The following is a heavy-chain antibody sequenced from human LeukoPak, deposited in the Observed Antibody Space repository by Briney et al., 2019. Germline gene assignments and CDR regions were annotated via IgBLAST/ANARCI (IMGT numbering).Heavy chain of an antibody. V-gene: IGHV1-18*01. D-gene: IGHD6-13*01. CDR1: GYTFTSYG. CDR2: ISAYNGNT. J-gene: IGHJ4*02. Sequence: ASVKVSCKASGYTFTSYGISWVRQAPGQGLEWMGWISAYNGNTNYAQKLQGRATMTTDTSTSTAYMELRSLRSDDTAVYYCARIAAAGTGPYYFDYWGQGTLVTVSS. CDR3: ARIAAAGTGPYYFDY.